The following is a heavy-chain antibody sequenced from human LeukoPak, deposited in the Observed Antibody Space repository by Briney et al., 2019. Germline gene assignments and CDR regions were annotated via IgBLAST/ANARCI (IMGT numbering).Heavy chain of an antibody. V-gene: IGHV4-30-4*01. CDR1: GGSISSGDYY. J-gene: IGHJ1*01. CDR2: IYYSGST. Sequence: PSQTLSLTCTVSGGSISSGDYYWSWIRQPPGKGLEWIGYIYYSGSTYYNPSLKSRVTISVDTSKNQFSLKLSSVTAADTAVYYCARGRSSGWSGAEYFHHWGQGTLVTVSS. CDR3: ARGRSSGWSGAEYFHH. D-gene: IGHD6-19*01.